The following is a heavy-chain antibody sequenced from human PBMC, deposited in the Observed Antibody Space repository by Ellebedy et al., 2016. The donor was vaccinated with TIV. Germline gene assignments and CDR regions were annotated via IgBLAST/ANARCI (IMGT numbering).Heavy chain of an antibody. D-gene: IGHD3-10*01. Sequence: GESLKISCAGSGFTFSNYAMTWVRQAPGKGLEWVSVVSASGRATFYANSVKGRFTISRDNSKDKLDLQMNSLRIEDAAVYYCAKKQGSGSPYYYALDVWGQGTTVTVS. V-gene: IGHV3-23*01. CDR3: AKKQGSGSPYYYALDV. CDR2: VSASGRAT. J-gene: IGHJ6*02. CDR1: GFTFSNYA.